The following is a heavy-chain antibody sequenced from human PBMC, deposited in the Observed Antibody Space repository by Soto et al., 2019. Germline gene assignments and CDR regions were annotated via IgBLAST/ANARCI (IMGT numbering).Heavy chain of an antibody. D-gene: IGHD6-6*01. CDR3: AKEWDSSSPRNDAFDI. J-gene: IGHJ3*02. Sequence: PGGSLRLSCAASGFTFSSYAMSWVRQAPGKGLEWVSAISGSGGSTYYADSVKGRFTISRDNSKNTLYLQMNSLRAEDTAVYYCAKEWDSSSPRNDAFDIWGQGTMVTVSS. CDR2: ISGSGGST. CDR1: GFTFSSYA. V-gene: IGHV3-23*01.